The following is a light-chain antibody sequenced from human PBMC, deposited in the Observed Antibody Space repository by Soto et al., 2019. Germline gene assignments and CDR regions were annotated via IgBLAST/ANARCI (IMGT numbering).Light chain of an antibody. V-gene: IGLV4-69*01. CDR2: LGSDGSL. Sequence: QLVLTQSPSATASLGASVKLTCTLSSGHSTYSIAWHQQQPEKGPRFLMTLGSDGSLRKGDGIPDRFSGSSSGAERYLTISSLQSEDEADYYCQTWGTGTVVFGGGTKMAVL. J-gene: IGLJ2*01. CDR3: QTWGTGTVV. CDR1: SGHSTYS.